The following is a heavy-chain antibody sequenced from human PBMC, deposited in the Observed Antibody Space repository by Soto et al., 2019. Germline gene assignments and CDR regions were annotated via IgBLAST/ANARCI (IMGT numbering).Heavy chain of an antibody. CDR1: GGSISSGGYS. Sequence: TLSLTCAVSGGSISSGGYSWSWIRQPPGKGLEWIGYIYHSGSTYYNPSLKSRVTISVDRSKNQFSLKLSSVTAADTAVYYCARASQYYYGSGSCHYYLDCGGHGTMITV. D-gene: IGHD3-10*01. CDR2: IYHSGST. CDR3: ARASQYYYGSGSCHYYLDC. V-gene: IGHV4-30-2*01. J-gene: IGHJ4*01.